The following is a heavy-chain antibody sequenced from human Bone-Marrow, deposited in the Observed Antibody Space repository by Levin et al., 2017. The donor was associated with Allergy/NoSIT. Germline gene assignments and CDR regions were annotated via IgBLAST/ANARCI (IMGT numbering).Heavy chain of an antibody. CDR3: ATAAGLLWFGELYY. CDR2: IYSGGST. CDR1: GFTVSSNY. J-gene: IGHJ4*02. V-gene: IGHV3-53*01. Sequence: GESLKISCAASGFTVSSNYMSWVRQAPGKGLEWVSVIYSGGSTYYADSVKGRFTISRDNSKNTLYLQMNSLRAEDTAVYYCATAAGLLWFGELYYWGQGTLVTVSS. D-gene: IGHD3-10*01.